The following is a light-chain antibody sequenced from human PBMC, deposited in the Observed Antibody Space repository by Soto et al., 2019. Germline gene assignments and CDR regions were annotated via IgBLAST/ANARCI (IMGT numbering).Light chain of an antibody. CDR1: SSDVGSYNL. J-gene: IGLJ2*01. Sequence: QSVLTQPASVSGSPGQSITISCTGTSSDVGSYNLVSWYQQHPGKAPKLMIYEGSKRPSGVSNRFSGSKSGNTDSLTISGLQAEDEADYYCCSYAGSSTDVVFGGGTKLTVL. V-gene: IGLV2-23*01. CDR3: CSYAGSSTDVV. CDR2: EGS.